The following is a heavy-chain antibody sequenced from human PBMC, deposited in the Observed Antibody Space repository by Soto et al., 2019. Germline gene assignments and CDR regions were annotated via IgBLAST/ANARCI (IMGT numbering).Heavy chain of an antibody. CDR2: VEEDGSTK. D-gene: IGHD1-1*01. CDR1: GFTFSGYW. CDR3: ASPASTGTKRPDY. Sequence: EVQLVEFGGGLVQPGGSLRLSCAASGFTFSGYWMSWVRQAPGKGLEWVAIVEEDGSTKYYVDSVTGRFTISRDNAKNSLYLQMNSLRAEDTAVYYCASPASTGTKRPDYWGQGTLVIVSS. V-gene: IGHV3-7*01. J-gene: IGHJ4*02.